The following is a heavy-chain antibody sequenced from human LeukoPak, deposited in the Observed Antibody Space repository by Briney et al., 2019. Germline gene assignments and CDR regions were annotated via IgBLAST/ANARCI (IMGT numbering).Heavy chain of an antibody. CDR1: GFTFDAFG. V-gene: IGHV3-23*01. J-gene: IGHJ6*02. Sequence: GGSLRLSCAASGFTFDAFGMTWVRQAPGKGLEWVSDISGSGGSTYYADSVKGRFTISRDNSKNTLYLQMNSLRAEDTAVYYCAKYSSGMDVWGQGTTVTVSS. CDR2: ISGSGGST. CDR3: AKYSSGMDV. D-gene: IGHD6-19*01.